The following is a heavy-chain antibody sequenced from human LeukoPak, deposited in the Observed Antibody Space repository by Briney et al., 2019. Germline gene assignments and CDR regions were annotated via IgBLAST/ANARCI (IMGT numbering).Heavy chain of an antibody. Sequence: PGGSLRLSCAASGFTFISYGMHWVRQAPGKGLEWVAVISYDGSNKYYADSVKGRFTISRDNSKNTLCLQMNSLRAEDTAVYYCARDLERYCSGGSCYGFDYWGQGTLVTVSS. V-gene: IGHV3-30*03. D-gene: IGHD2-15*01. CDR2: ISYDGSNK. CDR3: ARDLERYCSGGSCYGFDY. J-gene: IGHJ4*02. CDR1: GFTFISYG.